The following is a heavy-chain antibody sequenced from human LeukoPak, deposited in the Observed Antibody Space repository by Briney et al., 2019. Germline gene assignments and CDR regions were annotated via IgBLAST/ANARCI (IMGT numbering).Heavy chain of an antibody. V-gene: IGHV1-18*01. CDR1: GYTFTSYG. Sequence: ASVKVSCKASGYTFTSYGISWVRQAPGQGLEWMGWISAYNGNTNYAQKLQGRVTMTTDTSTSTAYMELRSLRSDDTAVYYGARIPLGYGSGGSCYGEYFQHWGQGTLVTVSS. CDR3: ARIPLGYGSGGSCYGEYFQH. CDR2: ISAYNGNT. D-gene: IGHD2-15*01. J-gene: IGHJ1*01.